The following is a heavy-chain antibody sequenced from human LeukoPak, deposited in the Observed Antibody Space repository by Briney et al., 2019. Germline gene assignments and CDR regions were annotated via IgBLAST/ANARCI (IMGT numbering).Heavy chain of an antibody. D-gene: IGHD4-17*01. Sequence: GGSLRLSCAASGFTFSDYSMNWVRQAPGKGLEWVSYISSSGSTIYYADSVKGRFTISRDNAKNSLYLQMNSLRAEDTAVYYCARGFQVHYGDYGYFDYWGQGTLVTVSS. CDR2: ISSSGSTI. CDR3: ARGFQVHYGDYGYFDY. CDR1: GFTFSDYS. J-gene: IGHJ4*02. V-gene: IGHV3-48*04.